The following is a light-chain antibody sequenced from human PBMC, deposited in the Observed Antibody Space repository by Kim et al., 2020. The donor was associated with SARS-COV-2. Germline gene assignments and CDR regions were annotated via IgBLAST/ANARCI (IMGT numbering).Light chain of an antibody. CDR2: GAS. CDR3: QQYGSSPLT. J-gene: IGKJ4*01. Sequence: EIVLTQSPGTLSLSPGERATLSCRASQSVSSSYLAWYQQKPGPAPRLLIYGASSSATGIPDRFSGSGSGTDFTLTISRLEPEDFAVYYCQQYGSSPLTFGGGTKLEI. V-gene: IGKV3-20*01. CDR1: QSVSSSY.